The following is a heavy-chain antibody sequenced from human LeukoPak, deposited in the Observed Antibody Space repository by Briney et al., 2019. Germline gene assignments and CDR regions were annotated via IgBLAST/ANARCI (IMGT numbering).Heavy chain of an antibody. V-gene: IGHV1-69*06. Sequence: ASVKVSCKASGGTFSSYALNWVRQAPGQGLERMGGIIPMYDKTNYAQKFHGRVTITADKSTSTAYMELTSLRSDDTAVYYCARASVTTPNYYYYYMDVWGKGTTVTVSS. D-gene: IGHD4-17*01. CDR2: IIPMYDKT. CDR1: GGTFSSYA. CDR3: ARASVTTPNYYYYYMDV. J-gene: IGHJ6*03.